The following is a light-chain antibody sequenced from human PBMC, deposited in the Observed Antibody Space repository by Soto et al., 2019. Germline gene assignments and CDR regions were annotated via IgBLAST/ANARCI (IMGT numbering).Light chain of an antibody. CDR2: DAS. Sequence: EIVMTQSPATLSVCPGERANLSCRASQIVSSNLAWYQQKPGQAPRLLIYDASTRATGSPAKFCGSGSGTEYTLTISSLQSEDSAVSYCQQCSWHPFSVTFGGGTKVEIK. CDR3: QQCSWHPFSVT. CDR1: QIVSSN. V-gene: IGKV3-15*01. J-gene: IGKJ4*01.